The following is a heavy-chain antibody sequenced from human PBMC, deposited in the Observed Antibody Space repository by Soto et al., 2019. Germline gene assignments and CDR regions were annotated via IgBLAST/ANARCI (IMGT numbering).Heavy chain of an antibody. Sequence: PSEILSLTCTVSGGSISSGEYYWSWIRQPPGKGLEWIGYIYYSGSTYYNPSLKSRVTISVDTSKNQFSLKLSSVTAADTAVYYCAHYFNGRAFDIWGQGTMVTVSS. J-gene: IGHJ3*02. D-gene: IGHD3-10*01. CDR3: AHYFNGRAFDI. V-gene: IGHV4-30-4*01. CDR2: IYYSGST. CDR1: GGSISSGEYY.